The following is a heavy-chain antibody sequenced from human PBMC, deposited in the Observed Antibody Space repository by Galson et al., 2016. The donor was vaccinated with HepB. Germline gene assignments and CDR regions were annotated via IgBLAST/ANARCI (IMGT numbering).Heavy chain of an antibody. J-gene: IGHJ6*02. CDR2: IRSKAYGGTT. CDR1: GFTFGDYA. D-gene: IGHD3-3*01. Sequence: SLRLSCAASGFTFGDYAMSWFRQAPGKGLEWVGFIRSKAYGGTTEYAASVKGRFTISRDDSKSIAYLQMNSLKTEDTAVYYCWRDDFWSGYSIYYCYYGMDVWGQGTTVTVSS. V-gene: IGHV3-49*03. CDR3: WRDDFWSGYSIYYCYYGMDV.